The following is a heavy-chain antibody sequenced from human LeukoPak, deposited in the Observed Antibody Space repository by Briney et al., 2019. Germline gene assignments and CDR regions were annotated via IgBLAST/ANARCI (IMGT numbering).Heavy chain of an antibody. V-gene: IGHV3-43*01. D-gene: IGHD6-13*01. Sequence: LAGGSLRLSCAASGFTFDDYTMHWVRQAPGKGLEWVSLISWDGGSTYYADSVKGRFAISRDNSKNSLYLQMNSLRGEDTALYYCAKDVRGSTSWYGLDYWGQGTLVTVSS. CDR1: GFTFDDYT. CDR3: AKDVRGSTSWYGLDY. CDR2: ISWDGGST. J-gene: IGHJ4*02.